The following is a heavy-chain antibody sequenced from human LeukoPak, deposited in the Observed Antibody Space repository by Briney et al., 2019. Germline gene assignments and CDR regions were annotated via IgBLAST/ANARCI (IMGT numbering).Heavy chain of an antibody. CDR1: GGSISSYY. CDR3: ARDSIIGGPDLGAPEHTWFDP. D-gene: IGHD1-14*01. V-gene: IGHV4-59*01. J-gene: IGHJ5*02. Sequence: PSETLSLTCTVSGGSISSYYWSWLRQPPGKGLEWIGYIYYSGSTNYNPSLKSRVTISVDTSKNQFSLKLSSVTAADTAVYYCARDSIIGGPDLGAPEHTWFDPWGQGTLVTVSS. CDR2: IYYSGST.